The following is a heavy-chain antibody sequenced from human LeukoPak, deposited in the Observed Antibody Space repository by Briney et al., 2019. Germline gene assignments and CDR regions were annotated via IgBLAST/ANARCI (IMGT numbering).Heavy chain of an antibody. CDR2: INPNSGGT. V-gene: IGHV1-2*02. CDR3: ATRAGGRYADD. Sequence: ASVKVSCKASGYTFTGYYMHWVRQAPGQGLKWMGWINPNSGGTNYAQTSQGRVTMTRDTSISTAYMELSRLRSDDTAVYYCATRAGGRYADDWGQGTLVTVSS. D-gene: IGHD1-26*01. CDR1: GYTFTGYY. J-gene: IGHJ4*02.